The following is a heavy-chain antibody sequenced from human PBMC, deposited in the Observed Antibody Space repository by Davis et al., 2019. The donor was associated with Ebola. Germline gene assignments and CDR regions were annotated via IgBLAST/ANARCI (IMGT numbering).Heavy chain of an antibody. V-gene: IGHV1-69*05. CDR3: ARDVVAVDSSSWYLGGFDY. CDR2: IIPIFGTA. CDR1: GGTFSSYA. Sequence: SVKVSCKASGGTFSSYAISWVRQAPGQGLEWMGGIIPIFGTANYAQKFQGRVTMTRDTSTSTVYMELSSLRSEDTAVYYCARDVVAVDSSSWYLGGFDYWGQGTLVTVSS. J-gene: IGHJ4*02. D-gene: IGHD6-13*01.